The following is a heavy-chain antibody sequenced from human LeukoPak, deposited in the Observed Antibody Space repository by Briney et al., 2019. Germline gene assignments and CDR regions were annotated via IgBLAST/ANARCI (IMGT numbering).Heavy chain of an antibody. J-gene: IGHJ6*02. CDR2: IKSKTDGGTT. D-gene: IGHD3-3*02. CDR3: TTDHFRDYYYYGMDV. CDR1: GFTVSSNY. Sequence: GGSLRLSCAASGFTVSSNYMSWVRQAPGKGLEWVGRIKSKTDGGTTDYAAPVKGRFTISRDDSKNTLYLQMNSLKTEDTAVYYCTTDHFRDYYYYGMDVWGQGTTVIVSS. V-gene: IGHV3-15*01.